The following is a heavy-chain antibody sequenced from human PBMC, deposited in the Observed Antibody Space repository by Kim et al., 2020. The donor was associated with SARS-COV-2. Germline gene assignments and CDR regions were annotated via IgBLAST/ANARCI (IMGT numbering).Heavy chain of an antibody. CDR3: ARDFYDSTGDSHLDY. Sequence: SLKGRFTISRDNSTNTVYLQMNSLRPEATAVYYCARDFYDSTGDSHLDYWGQGTLVTLSS. J-gene: IGHJ4*02. V-gene: IGHV3-30*07. D-gene: IGHD3-22*01.